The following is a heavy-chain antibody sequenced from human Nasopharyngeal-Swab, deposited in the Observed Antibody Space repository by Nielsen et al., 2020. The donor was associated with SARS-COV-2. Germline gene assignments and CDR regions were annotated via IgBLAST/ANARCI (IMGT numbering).Heavy chain of an antibody. J-gene: IGHJ4*02. Sequence: GESLKISCAASGFTFRSYAMHWVRQAPGKGLEWVAVISYDGSNKYYADSVKGRFTISRDNSKNTLYLQMNSLRAEDTAVYYCARDQLGDTAMVTLDYWGQGTLVTVSS. D-gene: IGHD5-18*01. CDR1: GFTFRSYA. V-gene: IGHV3-30*04. CDR2: ISYDGSNK. CDR3: ARDQLGDTAMVTLDY.